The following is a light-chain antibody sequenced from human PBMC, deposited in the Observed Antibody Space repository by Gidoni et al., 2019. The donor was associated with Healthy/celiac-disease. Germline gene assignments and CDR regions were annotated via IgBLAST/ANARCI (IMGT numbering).Light chain of an antibody. V-gene: IGLV6-57*02. CDR2: ENN. Sequence: FMLTHPHSVSESPGQSVTISCTGSSGSIASNSVQWYQQRPGSAPTTVIYENNQRPSGVPDRFSGSIDSSSNSASLTISGLKTEDEADYYCQSYDSSNMVFGGGTKLTVL. CDR3: QSYDSSNMV. CDR1: SGSIASNS. J-gene: IGLJ2*01.